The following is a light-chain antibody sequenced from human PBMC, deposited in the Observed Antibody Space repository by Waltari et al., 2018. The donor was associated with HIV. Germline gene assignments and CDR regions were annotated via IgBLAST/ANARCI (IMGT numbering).Light chain of an antibody. CDR1: SADIGNF. CDR2: QVN. Sequence: HSALTQPASVSGSLGQSITISCTTASADIGNFVSCYQQFPGKAPQLIFYQVNRRPSETPYRFSASKSGDTASLTISGLLPEDEADYFCSSLGDANSLLFGGGTHLTVL. V-gene: IGLV2-14*01. CDR3: SSLGDANSLL. J-gene: IGLJ3*02.